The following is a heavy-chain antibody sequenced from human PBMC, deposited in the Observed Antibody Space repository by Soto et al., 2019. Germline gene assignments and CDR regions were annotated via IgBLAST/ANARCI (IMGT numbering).Heavy chain of an antibody. D-gene: IGHD2-2*02. V-gene: IGHV1-18*01. CDR2: ISAYNGNT. Sequence: QVQLVQSGAEVKKPGASVKVSCKASGYTFTSYGISWVRQAPGQGLEWMGWISAYNGNTNYAQKLQDRVTMTTDTATSTAYMELRSLRSDVTAVYYCARDCGYQLLYGHWCDPWGQGTLVTVSS. CDR1: GYTFTSYG. J-gene: IGHJ5*02. CDR3: ARDCGYQLLYGHWCDP.